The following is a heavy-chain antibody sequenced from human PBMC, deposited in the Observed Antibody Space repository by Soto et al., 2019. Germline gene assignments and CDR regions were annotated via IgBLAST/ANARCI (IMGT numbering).Heavy chain of an antibody. CDR1: GGSISSGDYY. V-gene: IGHV4-30-4*01. CDR3: ARDPAQTVTKGVGWFDP. J-gene: IGHJ5*02. CDR2: IYYSGST. D-gene: IGHD4-17*01. Sequence: QVQLQESGPGLVKPSQTLSLTCTVSGGSISSGDYYWSWIRQPPGKGLEWIGYIYYSGSTYYNPSLKSRVTISVDTSKNQFSLKLSSVTAADTAVYYCARDPAQTVTKGVGWFDPWGQGTLVTVSS.